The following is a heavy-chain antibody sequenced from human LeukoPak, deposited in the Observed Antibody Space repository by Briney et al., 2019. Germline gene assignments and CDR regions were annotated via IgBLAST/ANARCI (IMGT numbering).Heavy chain of an antibody. CDR1: GFTFSSYA. CDR2: ISGSGGST. D-gene: IGHD3-10*01. CDR3: AKGSYGSWSYGFFDL. J-gene: IGHJ2*01. Sequence: GGSLRLSCAASGFTFSSYAMSWVRQAPGKGLEWVSAISGSGGSTYYADSVKGRFTISRDNSKNTLYLQMNSLRAEDTALYYCAKGSYGSWSYGFFDLWGRGTVVTVSS. V-gene: IGHV3-23*01.